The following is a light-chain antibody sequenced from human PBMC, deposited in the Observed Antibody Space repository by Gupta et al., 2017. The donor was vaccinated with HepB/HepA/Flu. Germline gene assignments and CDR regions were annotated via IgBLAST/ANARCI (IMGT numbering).Light chain of an antibody. CDR3: AAWDDSLSGRV. CDR2: NTD. Sequence: QSVLTQPPSASGTPGQTVTIPCSGSSSNIGSNTVSWYRQLPGTAPKVLIYNTDQRPSGVPDRFSGSKSGTSASLAISGLQSEDEAGYFCAAWDDSLSGRVFGGGTKLTVL. CDR1: SSNIGSNT. J-gene: IGLJ3*02. V-gene: IGLV1-44*01.